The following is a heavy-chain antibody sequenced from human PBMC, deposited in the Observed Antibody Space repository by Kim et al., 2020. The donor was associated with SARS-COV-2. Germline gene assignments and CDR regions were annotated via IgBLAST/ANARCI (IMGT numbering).Heavy chain of an antibody. V-gene: IGHV4-61*01. CDR3: ARGPRPRAYYYYYGMDV. CDR2: IYYSGST. J-gene: IGHJ6*02. CDR1: GGSVSSGSYY. Sequence: SETLSLTCTVSGGSVSSGSYYWSWIRQPPGKGLEWIGYIYYSGSTNYNPSLKSRVTISVDTSKNQFSLKLSSVTAADTAVYYCARGPRPRAYYYYYGMDVWGQGTTVTVSS.